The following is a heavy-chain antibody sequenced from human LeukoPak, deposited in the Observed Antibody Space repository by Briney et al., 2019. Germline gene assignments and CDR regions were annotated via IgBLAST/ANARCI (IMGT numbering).Heavy chain of an antibody. CDR3: ARDDDPIQLLPHFDY. D-gene: IGHD5-18*01. J-gene: IGHJ4*02. CDR2: ISSSSSYI. V-gene: IGHV3-21*01. Sequence: GGSLRLSCAVSGFTFSSYRMNWVRQAPGKGLEWVSSISSSSSYIHYADSVKVRFTVSRDNTKNSLYLQMNSLRAEDTAVYYCARDDDPIQLLPHFDYWGQGTLVTVSS. CDR1: GFTFSSYR.